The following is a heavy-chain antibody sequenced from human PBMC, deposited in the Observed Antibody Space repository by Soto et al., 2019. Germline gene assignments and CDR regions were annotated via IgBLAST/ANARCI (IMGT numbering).Heavy chain of an antibody. Sequence: GGSLRLSCAASGFSFRDYWVTWVRQAPGKGLDWVANIKQDGSEKYYLDSLKGRFAISRDNAKNSVYLLMISLRAEDTAVYYCARGKDGRRAGTYYFDMDVWGKGTTVTVSS. D-gene: IGHD1-1*01. V-gene: IGHV3-7*01. CDR2: IKQDGSEK. J-gene: IGHJ6*03. CDR3: ARGKDGRRAGTYYFDMDV. CDR1: GFSFRDYW.